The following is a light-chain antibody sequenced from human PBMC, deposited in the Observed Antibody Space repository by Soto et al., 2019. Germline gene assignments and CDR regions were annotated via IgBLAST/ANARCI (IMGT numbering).Light chain of an antibody. Sequence: IVMTQSPATLYLSPGERATLSCRASQSVRSSLAWYQQKPGHRPRLLIYDASSRATGIPARFSGSGSGTEFTLTISSLQSEDFAIYYCQQYKNWPLLTFGGGTRVEIK. CDR2: DAS. CDR1: QSVRSS. V-gene: IGKV3-15*01. CDR3: QQYKNWPLLT. J-gene: IGKJ4*01.